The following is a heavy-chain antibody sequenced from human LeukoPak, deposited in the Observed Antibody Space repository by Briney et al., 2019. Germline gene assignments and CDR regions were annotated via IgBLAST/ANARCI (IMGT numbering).Heavy chain of an antibody. CDR2: MYYSGDT. J-gene: IGHJ5*02. D-gene: IGHD3-16*01. CDR1: GGSISGYY. Sequence: SETLSLTCTVFGGSISGYYWSWLRQPPGKGLERIAYMYYSGDTNYNPSLQSRVTISVDTSKNEFSLKLRSVTAADTAVYYCARGHYGLGPWGQGTLVTVSS. V-gene: IGHV4-59*08. CDR3: ARGHYGLGP.